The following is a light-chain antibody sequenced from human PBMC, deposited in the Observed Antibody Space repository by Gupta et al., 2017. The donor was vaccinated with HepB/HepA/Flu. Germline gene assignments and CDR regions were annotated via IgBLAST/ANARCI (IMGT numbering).Light chain of an antibody. V-gene: IGLV1-40*01. CDR3: QSYDSSLSGSV. CDR2: GNS. CDR1: SSNIGAGYD. Sequence: HSGLTQPPSVSGAPGQRVTISCTGSSSNIGAGYDVHWYQQLPGTAPKLLIYGNSNRPSGVPDRFSGSKSGTSASLAITGLQAEDEADYYCQSYDSSLSGSVFGGGTKLTVL. J-gene: IGLJ3*02.